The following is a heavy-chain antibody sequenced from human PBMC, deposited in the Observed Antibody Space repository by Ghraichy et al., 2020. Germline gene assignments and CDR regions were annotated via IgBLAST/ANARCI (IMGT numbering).Heavy chain of an antibody. D-gene: IGHD3-22*01. CDR2: ISGSGGST. CDR1: GFTFSSYA. CDR3: AKELYDSSGYYFFDY. V-gene: IGHV3-23*01. J-gene: IGHJ4*02. Sequence: LSLTCAASGFTFSSYAMSWVRQAPGKGLEWVSAISGSGGSTYYADSVKGRFTISRDNSKNTLYLQMNSLRAEDTAVYYCAKELYDSSGYYFFDYWGQGTLVTVSS.